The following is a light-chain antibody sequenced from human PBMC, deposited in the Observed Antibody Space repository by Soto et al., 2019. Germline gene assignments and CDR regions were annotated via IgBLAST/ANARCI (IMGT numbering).Light chain of an antibody. V-gene: IGKV1-8*01. CDR3: QQYYTYPQT. CDR1: QGISSY. Sequence: AIRMTQSPSSFSASTGDRVTITCRASQGISSYLAWYQQKPGKAPKLLVYAAFTLQYGVPSRFCGSRSGTDFTLTISCLQSEDFATYFCQQYYTYPQTFGQGTKLEIK. CDR2: AAF. J-gene: IGKJ2*01.